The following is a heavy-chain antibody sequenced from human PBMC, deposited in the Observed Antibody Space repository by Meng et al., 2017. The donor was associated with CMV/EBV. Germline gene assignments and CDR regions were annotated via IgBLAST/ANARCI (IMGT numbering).Heavy chain of an antibody. D-gene: IGHD4-17*01. J-gene: IGHJ3*02. CDR1: GFTFDDYA. CDR2: ISWNSGSI. V-gene: IGHV3-9*01. Sequence: SLKISCAASGFTFDDYAMHWVRQAPGEGLEWVSGISWNSGSIGYADSVKGRFTISRDNAKNSLYLQMNSLRAEDTALYYCAKDITVTTYFMAFDIWGQGTMVTVSS. CDR3: AKDITVTTYFMAFDI.